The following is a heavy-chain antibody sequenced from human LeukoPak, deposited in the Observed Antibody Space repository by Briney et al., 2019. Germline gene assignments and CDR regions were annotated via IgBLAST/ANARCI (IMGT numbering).Heavy chain of an antibody. J-gene: IGHJ2*01. CDR2: MNPNSGNT. V-gene: IGHV1-8*01. CDR3: ARARGMIVVAPWYFDL. D-gene: IGHD3-22*01. Sequence: ASVKVPCKASGYTFTSYDINWVRQATGQGLEWMGWMNPNSGNTGYAQKFQGRVTMTRNTSISTAYMELSSLRSEDTAVYYCARARGMIVVAPWYFDLWGRGTLVTVSS. CDR1: GYTFTSYD.